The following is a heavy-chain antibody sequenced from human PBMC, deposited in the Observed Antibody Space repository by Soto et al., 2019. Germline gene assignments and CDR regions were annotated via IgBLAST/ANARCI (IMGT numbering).Heavy chain of an antibody. CDR3: TTENWNVSYYYYGMDV. Sequence: PGGSLRLSCAASGFTFSNAWMNWVRQAPGKGLEWVGRIKSKTGGGTTDYAAPVKGRFTISRDDSENTLYLQMNSLKTEDTAVYYCTTENWNVSYYYYGMDVWGQGTTDTVSS. V-gene: IGHV3-15*07. J-gene: IGHJ6*02. CDR2: IKSKTGGGTT. D-gene: IGHD1-1*01. CDR1: GFTFSNAW.